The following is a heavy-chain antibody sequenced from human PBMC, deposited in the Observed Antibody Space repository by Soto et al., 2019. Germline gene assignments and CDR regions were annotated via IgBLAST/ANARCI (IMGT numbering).Heavy chain of an antibody. D-gene: IGHD3-22*01. J-gene: IGHJ6*02. CDR2: ISAYNGNT. CDR1: GYTFTSYG. CDR3: ARDMILSSYYDSSGYDIHYGMDV. Sequence: VASVKVSCKASGYTFTSYGIGWVRQAPGQGLEWMGWISAYNGNTNYAQKLQGRVTMTTDTSTSTAYMELRSLRSDDTAVYYCARDMILSSYYDSSGYDIHYGMDVWGQGTTVTVSS. V-gene: IGHV1-18*04.